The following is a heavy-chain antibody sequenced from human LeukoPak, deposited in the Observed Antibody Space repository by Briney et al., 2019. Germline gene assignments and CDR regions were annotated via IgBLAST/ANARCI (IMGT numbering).Heavy chain of an antibody. CDR2: IYSSGST. Sequence: SETLSLTCTVSGGSLSSFYWSWFRQPAGKRLEWIGRIYSSGSTNYNPSLKSRLTMSVDTSKNQSSLRLSSVTAADTAVYYCARVLGWAGFDYWGQGTLDTVSS. CDR3: ARVLGWAGFDY. CDR1: GGSLSSFY. V-gene: IGHV4-4*07. D-gene: IGHD6-19*01. J-gene: IGHJ4*02.